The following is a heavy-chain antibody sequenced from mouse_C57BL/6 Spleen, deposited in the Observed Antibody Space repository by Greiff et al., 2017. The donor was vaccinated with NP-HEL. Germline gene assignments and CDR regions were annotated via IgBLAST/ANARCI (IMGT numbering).Heavy chain of an antibody. D-gene: IGHD2-10*01. J-gene: IGHJ3*01. CDR3: ARWGAYSAAWFAY. CDR1: GFTFSDYG. Sequence: EVQGVESGGGLVKPGGSLKLSCAASGFTFSDYGMHWVRQAPEKGLEWVPYISSGSSTIYYADTVKGRFTISRDNAKNTLFLQMTSLRSEDTAMYYCARWGAYSAAWFAYWGQGTLVTVSA. CDR2: ISSGSSTI. V-gene: IGHV5-17*01.